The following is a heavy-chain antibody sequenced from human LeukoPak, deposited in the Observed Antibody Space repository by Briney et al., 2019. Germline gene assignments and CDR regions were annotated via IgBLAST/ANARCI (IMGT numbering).Heavy chain of an antibody. V-gene: IGHV3-7*01. CDR2: IKQDGSEK. CDR1: GFTFSSYW. D-gene: IGHD3-10*01. CDR3: ASRFGSGSWSAFDI. J-gene: IGHJ3*02. Sequence: PGGSLRLSCAASGFTFSSYWMSWVRQAPGKGLEWVANIKQDGSEKYYVDSVKGRFTISRDSSENTLYLQMNSLRAEDTAVYYCASRFGSGSWSAFDIWGQGTMVTVSS.